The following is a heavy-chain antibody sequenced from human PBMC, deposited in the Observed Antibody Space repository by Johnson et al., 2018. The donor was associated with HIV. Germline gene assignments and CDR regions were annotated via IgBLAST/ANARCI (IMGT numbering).Heavy chain of an antibody. CDR2: ISGSGGST. CDR3: ARKQWLEIPSDALDV. V-gene: IGHV3-11*04. J-gene: IGHJ3*01. Sequence: VQLVESGGGLVKPGGSLRLSCAASGFTFSDYYMSWIRQAPGKGLEWVSAISGSGGSTYYADSVKGRFTISRDNAKKTLYLQMKSLRAEDTAVYYCARKQWLEIPSDALDVWGQGTMVTVSS. CDR1: GFTFSDYY. D-gene: IGHD6-19*01.